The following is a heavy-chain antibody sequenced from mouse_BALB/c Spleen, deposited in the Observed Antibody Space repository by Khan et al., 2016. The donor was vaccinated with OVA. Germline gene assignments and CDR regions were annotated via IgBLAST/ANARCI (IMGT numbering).Heavy chain of an antibody. D-gene: IGHD4-1*01. CDR1: GFTFSSYS. V-gene: IGHV5-6*01. CDR2: SSSGGDYT. CDR3: ASQLTGSFAY. Sequence: EVELVESGGDLVKPGGSLKLPCAASGFTFSSYSMSWVRQTPDKRLEWVATSSSGGDYTYYPANVKVRFTISRDNAKTTVYLQMSSLMSEDTAMYYCASQLTGSFAYWGQGTLVTVSA. J-gene: IGHJ3*01.